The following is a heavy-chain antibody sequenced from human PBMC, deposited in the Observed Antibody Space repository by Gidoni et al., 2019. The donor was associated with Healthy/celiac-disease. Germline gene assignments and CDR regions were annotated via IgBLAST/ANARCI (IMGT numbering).Heavy chain of an antibody. CDR2: ISYDGSNK. CDR3: ARDYMWGDYALDY. J-gene: IGHJ4*02. Sequence: QVQLVASGGGVVQPGRSLRLSCAASGFPFSSYAMHWVRQAPGKGLEWVAVISYDGSNKYYADSVKGRFTISRDNSKNTLYLQMNSLRAEDTAVYYCARDYMWGDYALDYWGQGTLVTVSS. V-gene: IGHV3-30*04. CDR1: GFPFSSYA. D-gene: IGHD4-17*01.